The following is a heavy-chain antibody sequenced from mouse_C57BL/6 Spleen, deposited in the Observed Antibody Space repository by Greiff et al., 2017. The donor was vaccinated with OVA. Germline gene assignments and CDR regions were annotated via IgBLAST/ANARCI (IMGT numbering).Heavy chain of an antibody. D-gene: IGHD2-2*01. J-gene: IGHJ2*01. CDR1: GYSITSGYY. V-gene: IGHV3-6*01. Sequence: ESGPGLVKPSQSLSLTCSVTGYSITSGYYWNWIRQFPGNKREWMGYISYDGSNNYNPSLKNRISITRDTSKNQFFLKLNSVTTEDTATYYCARDQNGYYLDYWGQGTTLTVSS. CDR2: ISYDGSN. CDR3: ARDQNGYYLDY.